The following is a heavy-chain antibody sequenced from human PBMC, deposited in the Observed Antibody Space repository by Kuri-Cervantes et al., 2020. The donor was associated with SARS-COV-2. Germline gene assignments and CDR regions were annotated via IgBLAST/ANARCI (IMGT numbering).Heavy chain of an antibody. V-gene: IGHV4-34*01. Sequence: SETLSLTCVFYDGSFSGYSWTWIRQPPGKGLEWIGEINHSGSTNYNPSLKSRVTISVDTSKNQFSLKLSSVTAADTAVYYCARQMMSSITIFGVVITRNWFDPWGQGPLVTVSS. CDR3: ARQMMSSITIFGVVITRNWFDP. CDR2: INHSGST. J-gene: IGHJ5*02. D-gene: IGHD3-3*01. CDR1: DGSFSGYS.